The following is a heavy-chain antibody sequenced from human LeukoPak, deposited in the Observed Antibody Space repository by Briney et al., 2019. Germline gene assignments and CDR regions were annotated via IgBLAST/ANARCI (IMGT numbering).Heavy chain of an antibody. CDR2: ISSSSSYT. CDR1: GFTFSDYY. Sequence: GGSLRLSCAASGFTFSDYYISWIRQAPGKGLEWVSYISSSSSYTNYADSVKGRFTISRDNAKNSLYLQMNSLRAEDTAVYYCARVLMVRGVIFDYWGQGTLVTVSS. J-gene: IGHJ4*02. D-gene: IGHD3-10*01. V-gene: IGHV3-11*05. CDR3: ARVLMVRGVIFDY.